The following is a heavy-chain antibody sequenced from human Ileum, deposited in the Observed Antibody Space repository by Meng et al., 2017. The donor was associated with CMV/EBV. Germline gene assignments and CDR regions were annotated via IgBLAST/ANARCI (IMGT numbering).Heavy chain of an antibody. D-gene: IGHD2-2*01. CDR1: RFTFNKYD. Sequence: GESLKISCAASRFTFNKYDIDWVRQAPGKGLKWATFARYDGSHRTHTDSVKGRLTISRDTFESTGGHGCLFLCERSGDCSSATWSCTACFPYWGQGTLVTVSS. CDR3: TWSCTACFPY. CDR2: ARYDGSHR. J-gene: IGHJ1*01. V-gene: IGHV3-30*02.